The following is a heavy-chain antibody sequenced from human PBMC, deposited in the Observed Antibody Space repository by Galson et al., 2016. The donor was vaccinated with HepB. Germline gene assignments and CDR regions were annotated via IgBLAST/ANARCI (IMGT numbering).Heavy chain of an antibody. CDR3: AKCNTAMTFDY. D-gene: IGHD5-18*01. Sequence: SLRLSCAASGFMFSDYWMHWVRQVPGKGLVWVARINTDGSTRAYADSVRGRFTISRDNSKNTRYLQINSLRAEDTAIYYCAKCNTAMTFDYWGQGTLVTVSS. CDR1: GFMFSDYW. CDR2: INTDGSTR. J-gene: IGHJ4*02. V-gene: IGHV3-74*01.